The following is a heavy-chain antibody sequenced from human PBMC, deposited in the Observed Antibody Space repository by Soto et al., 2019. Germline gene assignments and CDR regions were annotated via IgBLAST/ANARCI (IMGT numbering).Heavy chain of an antibody. CDR3: ARTSRFEY. V-gene: IGHV4-31*02. CDR2: IYYSGST. CDR1: GVSISSGGYY. D-gene: IGHD6-6*01. J-gene: IGHJ4*02. Sequence: SETLSLTCTVSGVSISSGGYYWTWIRQHPQKGLEWIGHIYYSGSTYYNPSLKSRVTVSVDTSKNQFSLKLSSVTAAETAVYYCARTSRFEYWGQGTLVTVSS.